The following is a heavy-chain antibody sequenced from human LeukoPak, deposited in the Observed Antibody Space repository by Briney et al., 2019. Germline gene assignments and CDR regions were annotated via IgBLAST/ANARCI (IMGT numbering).Heavy chain of an antibody. V-gene: IGHV3-23*01. CDR2: IGGLGEST. CDR1: AFTFSRYA. J-gene: IGHJ4*02. CDR3: AKGEVGAADGYYFDY. Sequence: GGSLRLSCEASAFTFSRYAMTWVRQAPGKGLEWVSTIGGLGESTNYGDSVKGRFTISRDNSKNTLYLQMNNLRAEDTAVYYCAKGEVGAADGYYFDYWGQGTLVTVSS. D-gene: IGHD1-26*01.